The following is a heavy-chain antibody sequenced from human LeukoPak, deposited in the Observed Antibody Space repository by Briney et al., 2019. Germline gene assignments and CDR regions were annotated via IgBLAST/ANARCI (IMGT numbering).Heavy chain of an antibody. CDR1: GLTFSSYE. J-gene: IGHJ4*02. Sequence: GGSLRLSCAASGLTFSSYEMNWVRQGPGKGLEWVSYVSRSGTTIYYADSVKGRFTISRDNAKNSLYLQMNSLRAEDTAVYYCATYSTSSRAGFEYWGQGTLVTVSS. V-gene: IGHV3-48*03. CDR3: ATYSTSSRAGFEY. CDR2: VSRSGTTI. D-gene: IGHD6-6*01.